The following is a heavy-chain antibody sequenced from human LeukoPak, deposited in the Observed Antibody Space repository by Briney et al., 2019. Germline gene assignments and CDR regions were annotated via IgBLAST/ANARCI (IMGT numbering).Heavy chain of an antibody. J-gene: IGHJ4*02. V-gene: IGHV1-8*01. Sequence: PAASVKVSCKASGYTFTSYDINWVRQATGQGLEWMGWMNPNSGNTGYAQKFQGRVTMTRNTSISTAYMELSSLRSEDTAVYYCARRPRGSGSYFEGYWGQGTLVTVSS. D-gene: IGHD3-10*01. CDR1: GYTFTSYD. CDR3: ARRPRGSGSYFEGY. CDR2: MNPNSGNT.